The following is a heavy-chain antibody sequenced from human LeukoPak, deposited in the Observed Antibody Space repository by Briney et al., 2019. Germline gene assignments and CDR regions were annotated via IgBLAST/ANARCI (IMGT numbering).Heavy chain of an antibody. J-gene: IGHJ6*03. D-gene: IGHD2-2*01. Sequence: ASVKVSCKASGYTFTSYYMHWVRQAPGQGLEWMGVINPSGGSTNYAQKFQGRVTMTRDTSTSTVYMELSRLRSEDTAVLYCARGYCSSTSCFDYYYYMDVWGKGTTVTVSS. CDR1: GYTFTSYY. CDR3: ARGYCSSTSCFDYYYYMDV. V-gene: IGHV1-46*01. CDR2: INPSGGST.